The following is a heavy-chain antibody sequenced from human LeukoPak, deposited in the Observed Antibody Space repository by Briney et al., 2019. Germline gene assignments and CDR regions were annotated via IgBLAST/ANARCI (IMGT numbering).Heavy chain of an antibody. Sequence: PGGSLRLSCAASGFTFSHYWMHWVRQGPGKGLVWVSRINSDGGSTDYADSVKGRFTISRDNAENTLYLQMNSLRAEDTAVYYCARSGDLGSYYMDVWGEGTTGTVSS. CDR3: ARSGDLGSYYMDV. J-gene: IGHJ6*03. CDR1: GFTFSHYW. V-gene: IGHV3-74*01. CDR2: INSDGGST. D-gene: IGHD4-17*01.